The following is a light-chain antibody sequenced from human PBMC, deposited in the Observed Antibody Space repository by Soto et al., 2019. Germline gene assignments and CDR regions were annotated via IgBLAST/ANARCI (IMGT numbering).Light chain of an antibody. Sequence: IFLTHSPVTLSLSPLERATLSCRSSQSVGSRSLAWYQQKPGQAPRVLLYGTSERATGIPDRFSGSGSGTEFTLTISRLEPEDFAVYFCQQYGRSPKFGQGNXVEIK. CDR2: GTS. CDR3: QQYGRSPK. CDR1: QSVGSRS. J-gene: IGKJ1*01. V-gene: IGKV3-20*01.